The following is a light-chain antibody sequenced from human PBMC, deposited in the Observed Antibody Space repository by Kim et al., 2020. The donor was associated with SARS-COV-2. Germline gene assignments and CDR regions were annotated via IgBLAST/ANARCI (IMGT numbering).Light chain of an antibody. CDR1: SLRSYY. Sequence: SSELTQDPAVSVALGQTVRITCQGDSLRSYYATWYQQKPGQAPIVVIYGKNNRPSGIPDRFSGSSSGNTASLTITGTQAGDEADYYYNSRDSNDKVVFGG. CDR3: NSRDSNDKVV. CDR2: GKN. V-gene: IGLV3-19*01. J-gene: IGLJ2*01.